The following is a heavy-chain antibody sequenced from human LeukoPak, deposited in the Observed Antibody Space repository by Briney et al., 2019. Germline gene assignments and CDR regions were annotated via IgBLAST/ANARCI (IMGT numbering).Heavy chain of an antibody. CDR3: ARFHVYLGNNFDY. V-gene: IGHV1-18*01. Sequence: ASVTVSCQTSGYTFNNYGIRWVRQAPGQGLQWVGWISIYQNKTNYPQMIQGRVTMTTDTSTTTAYMELRRLRSDDTAVYYCARFHVYLGNNFDYWGQGTLVTVSS. CDR1: GYTFNNYG. D-gene: IGHD1/OR15-1a*01. J-gene: IGHJ4*02. CDR2: ISIYQNKT.